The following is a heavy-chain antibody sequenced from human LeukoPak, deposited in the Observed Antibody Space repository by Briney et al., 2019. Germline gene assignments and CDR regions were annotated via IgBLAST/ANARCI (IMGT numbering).Heavy chain of an antibody. J-gene: IGHJ3*02. CDR2: IYKGGGT. CDR3: AKHAVVGIITLRDAFDI. V-gene: IGHV3-66*04. CDR1: EFTVSTNY. Sequence: GGSLRLSCAASEFTVSTNYMTWVRQVPGKGLEWVSVIYKGGGTNYADSVKGRFTISRDNSENTLYLQMNSLRAEDTAVYYCAKHAVVGIITLRDAFDIWGQGTMVTVSS. D-gene: IGHD3-9*01.